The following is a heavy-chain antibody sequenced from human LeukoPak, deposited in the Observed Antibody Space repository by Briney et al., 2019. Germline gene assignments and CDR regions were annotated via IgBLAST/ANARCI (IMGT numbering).Heavy chain of an antibody. J-gene: IGHJ3*02. CDR2: INPNSGGT. Sequence: GASVKVSCKASGYTFTSYYMHWVRQAPGQGLEWMGWINPNSGGTNYAQKFQGRVTMTRDTSISTAYMELSRLRSDDTAVYYCARGYQAEDIVVVPAAAFDIWGQGTMVTVSS. D-gene: IGHD2-2*01. CDR1: GYTFTSYY. V-gene: IGHV1-2*02. CDR3: ARGYQAEDIVVVPAAAFDI.